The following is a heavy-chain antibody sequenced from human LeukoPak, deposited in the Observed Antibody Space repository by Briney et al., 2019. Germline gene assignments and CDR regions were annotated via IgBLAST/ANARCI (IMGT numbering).Heavy chain of an antibody. J-gene: IGHJ4*02. CDR1: GFTFSSYW. Sequence: GGSLRLSCAASGFTFSSYWMHWVRQAPGKGLVWGSRINSDGSSTSYADSVKGRFTISRDNAKNTLYLQMNSLRAEDTAVYYCARVDSSGWYQPFDYWGQGTLVTVSS. CDR3: ARVDSSGWYQPFDY. CDR2: INSDGSST. D-gene: IGHD6-19*01. V-gene: IGHV3-74*01.